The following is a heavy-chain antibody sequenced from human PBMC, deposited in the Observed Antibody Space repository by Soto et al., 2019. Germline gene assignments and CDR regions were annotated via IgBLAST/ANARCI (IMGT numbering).Heavy chain of an antibody. Sequence: HPGGSLRLSCAGSGFTFRNSEMFWVRQAPGKGLEWLSKINYSGSNIYYSKSVKGRFTISRDNAKNSLYLQMNSLTDEDTAIYFCASEALCGADCYFFEYWGPGTLVTVSS. J-gene: IGHJ4*02. D-gene: IGHD2-21*02. CDR3: ASEALCGADCYFFEY. CDR1: GFTFRNSE. V-gene: IGHV3-48*03. CDR2: INYSGSNI.